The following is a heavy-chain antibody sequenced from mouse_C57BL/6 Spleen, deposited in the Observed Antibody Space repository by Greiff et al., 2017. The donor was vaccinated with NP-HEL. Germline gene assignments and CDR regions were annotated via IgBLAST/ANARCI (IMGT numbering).Heavy chain of an antibody. D-gene: IGHD2-1*01. Sequence: QVQLQQPGAELVKPGASVKMSCKASGYTFTSYWITWVKQRPGQGLEWIGDIYPGSGSTNYNEKFKSKATLTVYTSSSTAYMQLSSLTSEDSAVYYCARGGNYEYYYAMDYWGQGTSVTVSS. CDR3: ARGGNYEYYYAMDY. CDR2: IYPGSGST. V-gene: IGHV1-55*01. CDR1: GYTFTSYW. J-gene: IGHJ4*01.